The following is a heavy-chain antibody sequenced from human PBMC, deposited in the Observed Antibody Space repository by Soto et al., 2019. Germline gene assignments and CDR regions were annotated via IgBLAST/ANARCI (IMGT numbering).Heavy chain of an antibody. CDR1: GFTFTAYG. CDR2: ISTYSGNT. Sequence: QVQLVQSGTEVKKPGASVKVSCKVSGFTFTAYGISWVRQAPGQGLEWMGWISTYSGNTNYAQKLQGRVTVTTDTSTSTAYMELRSLTSDDTAVYYCARIDPPHYYFDYWGQGTLVTVSS. V-gene: IGHV1-18*01. CDR3: ARIDPPHYYFDY. J-gene: IGHJ4*02.